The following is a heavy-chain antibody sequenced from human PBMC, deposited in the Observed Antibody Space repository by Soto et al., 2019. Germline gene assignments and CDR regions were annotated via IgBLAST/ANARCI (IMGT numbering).Heavy chain of an antibody. CDR2: IYHSGST. V-gene: IGHV4-4*02. CDR1: GGSTSSSNW. CDR3: ASTYYDILTGLDY. Sequence: SETLSLTCAVSGGSTSSSNWWSWVRQPPGKGLEWIGEIYHSGSTNYNPSLKSRVTISVDKSKNQFSLKLSSVTAADTAVYYCASTYYDILTGLDYWGQGTLVTVSS. D-gene: IGHD3-9*01. J-gene: IGHJ4*02.